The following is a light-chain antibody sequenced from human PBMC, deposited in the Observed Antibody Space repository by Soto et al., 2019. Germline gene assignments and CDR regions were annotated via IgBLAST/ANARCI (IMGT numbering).Light chain of an antibody. V-gene: IGLV2-23*01. CDR2: EAT. CDR1: SSDVGSYNL. J-gene: IGLJ3*02. CDR3: YSYAGSDTWV. Sequence: QSVLTQPASVSGSPGQSITISCTGTSSDVGSYNLLSWCQQHPGKAPKLIISEATKRPSGVSSRFSGSKSGNTASLTISGLEADDEADYYCYSYAGSDTWVFGGGTKLTVL.